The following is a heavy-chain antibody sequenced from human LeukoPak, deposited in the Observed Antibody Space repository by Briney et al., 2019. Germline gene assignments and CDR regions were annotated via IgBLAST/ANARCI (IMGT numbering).Heavy chain of an antibody. D-gene: IGHD2-21*01. J-gene: IGHJ4*02. CDR1: GDSVSSNSGA. V-gene: IGHV6-1*01. Sequence: SQTLSLTCAIFGDSVSSNSGAWNWIRQSPSRGLEWLGRTFYRSKWYNNYAESVKSRITINPDTSKNQFSLQLNSVTPEDTAVYYCARDCGGNYGPYYFDYWGQGTLVTVPS. CDR3: ARDCGGNYGPYYFDY. CDR2: TFYRSKWYN.